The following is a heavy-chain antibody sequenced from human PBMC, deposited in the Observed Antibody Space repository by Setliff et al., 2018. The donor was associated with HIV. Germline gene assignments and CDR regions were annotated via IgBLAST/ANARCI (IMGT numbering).Heavy chain of an antibody. CDR2: IYPNTGGT. D-gene: IGHD4-17*01. Sequence: ASVKVSCKASGYTFTDYFLHWVRQAPGQGLEWMGYIYPNTGGTNYAQKFQGRVTMTRDTSISTAYMELSRLRSDDTAVYYCARSTTADWGQGTMVTVS. CDR3: ARSTTAD. J-gene: IGHJ4*02. CDR1: GYTFTDYF. V-gene: IGHV1-2*02.